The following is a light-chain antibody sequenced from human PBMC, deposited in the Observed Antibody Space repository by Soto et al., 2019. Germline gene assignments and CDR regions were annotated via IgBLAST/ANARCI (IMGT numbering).Light chain of an antibody. Sequence: DIHVTLSPSSLSASVGDRVSFTCRASQSISTWLAWYQQKPGKAPKVLIYDASNLESGVPSRFSGSGSGTEFTLTISSLQPDDFATYYCQQYKSYWTFGQGTKVDI. CDR1: QSISTW. CDR3: QQYKSYWT. V-gene: IGKV1-5*01. J-gene: IGKJ1*01. CDR2: DAS.